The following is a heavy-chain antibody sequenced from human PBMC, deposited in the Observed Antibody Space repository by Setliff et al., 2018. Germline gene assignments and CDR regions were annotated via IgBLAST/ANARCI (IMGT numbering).Heavy chain of an antibody. V-gene: IGHV1-46*01. J-gene: IGHJ3*02. D-gene: IGHD3-22*01. CDR1: GYTFTSHY. CDR3: ARDVFPYHYEGAFDI. Sequence: WASVKVSCKASGYTFTSHYMHWVRQAPGLGLEWMGTINPSSGRTSYAQKFQGRVTMTRDTSTSTVYMDMSSLRSEDTAVYYCARDVFPYHYEGAFDIWGQGTMVTVS. CDR2: INPSSGRT.